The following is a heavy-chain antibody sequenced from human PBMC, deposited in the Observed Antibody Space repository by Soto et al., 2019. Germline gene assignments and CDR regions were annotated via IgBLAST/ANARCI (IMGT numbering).Heavy chain of an antibody. CDR1: GYSFTKYG. Sequence: ASVKVSCKTSGYSFTKYGLHWVRQAPGQRLEWMGWINPGNGDTKYSQQFQGRVTITRDTSATTAYMEVSSLRSEDSAVFYCARTDCSSTSCYNYYYYGMDVWGQGTTVTAAS. J-gene: IGHJ6*02. V-gene: IGHV1-3*01. CDR3: ARTDCSSTSCYNYYYYGMDV. CDR2: INPGNGDT. D-gene: IGHD2-2*01.